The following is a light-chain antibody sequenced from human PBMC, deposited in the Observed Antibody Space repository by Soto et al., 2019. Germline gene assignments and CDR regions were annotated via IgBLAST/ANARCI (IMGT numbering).Light chain of an antibody. CDR1: SSDVGFYNF. V-gene: IGLV2-8*01. CDR2: EVT. J-gene: IGLJ1*01. CDR3: ASYAGTKLFV. Sequence: QSALTQPPSASGSPGQSLTISCTGTSSDVGFYNFVSWYQQRPGKAPKLVIYEVTKRPSGVPDRFSGSKSGSTASLTVSGLQADDGAEYYCASYAGTKLFVFGSGTKVTVL.